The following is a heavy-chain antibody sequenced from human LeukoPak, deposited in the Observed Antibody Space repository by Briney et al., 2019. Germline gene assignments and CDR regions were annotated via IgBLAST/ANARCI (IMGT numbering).Heavy chain of an antibody. D-gene: IGHD3-10*02. V-gene: IGHV3-48*03. CDR2: ISSSGSTI. J-gene: IGHJ6*04. Sequence: PGGSLRLSCAASGFTLSSYEMNWVRQAPGQGPEWVSYISSSGSTIYYADSVKGRFTISRDNAKSSLYLQMNSLRAEDTAVYYCAELGITMIGGVWGEGTTVTISS. CDR3: AELGITMIGGV. CDR1: GFTLSSYE.